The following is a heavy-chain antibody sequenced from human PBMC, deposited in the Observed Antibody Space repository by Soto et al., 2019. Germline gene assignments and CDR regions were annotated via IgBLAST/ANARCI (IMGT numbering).Heavy chain of an antibody. CDR2: IYSGGSA. D-gene: IGHD3-22*01. CDR3: ARGPYDSSGYYPYYFDY. V-gene: IGHV3-53*01. J-gene: IGHJ4*02. CDR1: GFTVSSNY. Sequence: GGSLRLSCAASGFTVSSNYMSWVRQSPGKGLEWVSVIYSGGSAYYADSVKGRFTISRDNSKNTLYLQMNSLRAEDTAVYYCARGPYDSSGYYPYYFDYWGQGTLVTVS.